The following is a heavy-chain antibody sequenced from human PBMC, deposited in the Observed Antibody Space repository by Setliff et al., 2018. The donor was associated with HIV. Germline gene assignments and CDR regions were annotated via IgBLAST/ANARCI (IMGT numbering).Heavy chain of an antibody. CDR2: IYYSGSI. CDR1: GGSISSGDYY. Sequence: SETLSLTCTVSGGSISSGDYYWSWIRQPPGKGLEWIGYIYYSGSIYYNPSLKSRVTISIDTSNNQISLRLSSVTAADTAVYYCARDPNTGWYYLDFWGPGALVTVSS. D-gene: IGHD6-19*01. CDR3: ARDPNTGWYYLDF. V-gene: IGHV4-30-4*08. J-gene: IGHJ4*02.